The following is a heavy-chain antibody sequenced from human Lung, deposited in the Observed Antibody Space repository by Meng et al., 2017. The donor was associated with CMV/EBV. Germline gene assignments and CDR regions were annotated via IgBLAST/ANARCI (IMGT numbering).Heavy chain of an antibody. V-gene: IGHV2-5*01. CDR1: GFSLSTSGVG. D-gene: IGHD1-26*01. CDR2: IYWNDDK. Sequence: GPXLVXPTQTLTLTCTFSGFSLSTSGVGVGWTRQPPGKALEWLALIYWNDDKRYSPSLKSRLTITKDTSKNQVVLTMTNMDPVDTATYYCAHIRKWELTRGGDYWGQGTXVTVSS. J-gene: IGHJ4*02. CDR3: AHIRKWELTRGGDY.